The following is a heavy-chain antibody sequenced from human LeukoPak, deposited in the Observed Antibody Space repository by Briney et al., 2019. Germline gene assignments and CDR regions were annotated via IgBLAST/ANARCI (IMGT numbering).Heavy chain of an antibody. V-gene: IGHV4-59*08. D-gene: IGHD3-10*01. J-gene: IGHJ4*02. CDR2: IYYSGST. CDR3: ARQERNYYGSGSYYNY. CDR1: GDSINSDY. Sequence: SETLSLTCTVSGDSINSDYWSWIRQPPGKGLEWIGYIYYSGSTNYNPSLKSRVTISVDTSKNQFSLKLSSVTAADTAVYYCARQERNYYGSGSYYNYWGQGTLVTVSS.